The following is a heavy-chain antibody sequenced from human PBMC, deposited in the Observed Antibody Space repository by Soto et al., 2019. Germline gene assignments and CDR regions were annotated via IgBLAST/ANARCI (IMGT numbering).Heavy chain of an antibody. CDR2: ISSGADTI. J-gene: IGHJ4*02. Sequence: GGSLRLSCAGSGFTFSDYYMTWIRQAPGKGLEWVSYISSGADTIYYADSVKGRFTISRDNAKNSLYLQMNSLRAEDTAAYYCAREPYYFDYWGQGTLVTVSS. CDR1: GFTFSDYY. CDR3: AREPYYFDY. V-gene: IGHV3-11*01.